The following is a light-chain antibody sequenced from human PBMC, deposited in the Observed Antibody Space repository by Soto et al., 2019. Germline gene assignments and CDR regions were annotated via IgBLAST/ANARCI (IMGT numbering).Light chain of an antibody. CDR1: QSVSSSY. Sequence: IVLTQSPGTLSLSPGERAALSCRASQSVSSSYLAWYQQKPGQAPRLLIYGASSRATGIPARFSGSGSGTDFTLTISSLETEDFAVYYCYQRGSWPRGTFGQGTKVDIK. V-gene: IGKV3-20*01. J-gene: IGKJ1*01. CDR2: GAS. CDR3: YQRGSWPRGT.